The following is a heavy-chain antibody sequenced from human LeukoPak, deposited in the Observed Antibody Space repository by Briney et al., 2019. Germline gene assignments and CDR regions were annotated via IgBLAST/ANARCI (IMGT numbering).Heavy chain of an antibody. J-gene: IGHJ4*02. Sequence: SETLSLTCSVSGGSISSYSWTWIRQPPGKGLEWIGYIYYSGSTNYNPSLKSRVTISVDTSKNQFSLKLSSVTAADTAVYYCARAVAPYYFDYWGQGTLVTVSS. CDR1: GGSISSYS. CDR3: ARAVAPYYFDY. D-gene: IGHD6-19*01. CDR2: IYYSGST. V-gene: IGHV4-59*01.